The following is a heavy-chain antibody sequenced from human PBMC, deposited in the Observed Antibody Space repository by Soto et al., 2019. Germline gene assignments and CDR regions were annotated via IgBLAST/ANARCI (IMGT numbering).Heavy chain of an antibody. CDR2: ISGSGGST. D-gene: IGHD6-6*01. CDR1: GFTFSSYA. V-gene: IGHV3-23*01. CDR3: AKNRETLAARPQIFDY. Sequence: PGGSLRLSCAASGFTFSSYAMSWVRQAPGKGLEWVSAISGSGGSTYYADSVKGRFTISRDNSKNTLYLQMNSLRAEDTAVYYCAKNRETLAARPQIFDYWGHGTLVTVYS. J-gene: IGHJ4*01.